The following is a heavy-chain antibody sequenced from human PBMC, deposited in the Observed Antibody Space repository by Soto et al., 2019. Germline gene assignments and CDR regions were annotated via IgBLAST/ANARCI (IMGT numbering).Heavy chain of an antibody. J-gene: IGHJ5*02. Sequence: SETLSLTCTVSGGSVSSGSYYWSWIRQPPGKGLEWIGYIYYSGSTNYNPSLKSRVTISVDTSKNQFSLKLSSVTAADTAVYYCARGRYQPLPYPTLIDNWFDPWGQGTLVTVS. V-gene: IGHV4-61*01. D-gene: IGHD2-2*01. CDR3: ARGRYQPLPYPTLIDNWFDP. CDR1: GGSVSSGSYY. CDR2: IYYSGST.